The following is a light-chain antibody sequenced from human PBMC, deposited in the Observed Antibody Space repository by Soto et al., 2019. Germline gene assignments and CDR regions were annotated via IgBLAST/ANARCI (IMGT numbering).Light chain of an antibody. CDR1: QSVTSY. V-gene: IGKV3-11*01. CDR2: DAS. J-gene: IGKJ4*01. Sequence: IVLTHSPATLSFSPGEIATLSFRASQSVTSYLAWYQQKPGQAPRLLIYDASNRATGIPARFSGSGSGTDFTLTISSLEPGDFALYYCQQRSNWPLTFGGGTKVDIK. CDR3: QQRSNWPLT.